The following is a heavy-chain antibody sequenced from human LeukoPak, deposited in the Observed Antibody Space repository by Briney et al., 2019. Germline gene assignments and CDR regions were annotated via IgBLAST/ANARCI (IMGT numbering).Heavy chain of an antibody. CDR1: GFTFSSDA. J-gene: IGHJ4*02. D-gene: IGHD1-26*01. Sequence: PGRSLRLSCAASGFTFSSDAMHSVRQAPGKGLEWVAFISFDGSKKYFADSVKGRFTISRDNSKNTLYLQMNRLRAEDTAVYYCAKDLATKYSLDYWGQGTLVTVSS. V-gene: IGHV3-30*18. CDR3: AKDLATKYSLDY. CDR2: ISFDGSKK.